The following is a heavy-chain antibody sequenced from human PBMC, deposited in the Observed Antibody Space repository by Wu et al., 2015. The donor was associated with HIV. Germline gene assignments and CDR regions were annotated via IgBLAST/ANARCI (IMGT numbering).Heavy chain of an antibody. CDR3: ARDSSSPYAFDI. J-gene: IGHJ3*02. D-gene: IGHD6-6*01. Sequence: LVQSGPAAKRPGASVNVSCKASYILTSYPIGWVRQVPGQRLEWMGWITTHNGYTKYAQKFQDRLSLTTDTSATTAYMELRSLRSEDTAVYYCARDSSSPYAFDIWGQGTMVTVSS. CDR2: ITTHNGYT. V-gene: IGHV1-18*01. CDR1: YILTSYP.